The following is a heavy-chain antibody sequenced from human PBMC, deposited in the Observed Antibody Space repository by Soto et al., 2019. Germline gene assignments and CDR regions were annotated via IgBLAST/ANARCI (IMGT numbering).Heavy chain of an antibody. Sequence: PSETLSLTCTVSGGSISSYYWSWIRQPPGKGLEWIGYIYYSGSTNYNPSLKSRVTISVDTSKNQFSLKLSSVTAADTAVYYCARGPGTDDVFDSWGQGTMVTVSS. CDR1: GGSISSYY. CDR3: ARGPGTDDVFDS. V-gene: IGHV4-59*08. CDR2: IYYSGST. D-gene: IGHD1-1*01. J-gene: IGHJ3*02.